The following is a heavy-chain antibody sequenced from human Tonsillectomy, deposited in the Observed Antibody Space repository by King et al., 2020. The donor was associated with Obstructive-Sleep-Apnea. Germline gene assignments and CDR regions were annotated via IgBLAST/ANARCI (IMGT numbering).Heavy chain of an antibody. D-gene: IGHD2-8*02. Sequence: QLVQSGPEVKKPGESLNISCKSSGDYFDTYWIGWVRQMPGKGPEWMGIIYPGDSETKYGPSFQGQVTFSVDKAIKTAYLKWTSLKASDSAIYYCARLAGGSYPNWGQGTLVTVSS. J-gene: IGHJ4*02. CDR3: ARLAGGSYPN. V-gene: IGHV5-51*01. CDR2: IYPGDSET. CDR1: GDYFDTYW.